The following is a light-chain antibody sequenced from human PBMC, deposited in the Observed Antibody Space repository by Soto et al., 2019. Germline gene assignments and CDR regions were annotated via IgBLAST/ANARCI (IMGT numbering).Light chain of an antibody. CDR1: QSVSNNY. Sequence: EIVLMQSPGTLSLSPGERATLSCRASQSVSNNYLAWYQQKPGQAPRLLIYGASNRATGIPDRFSGSRSGTDFTLTISRLEPEDFAVYYCQQYGSSGTFGQGTKVDIK. CDR3: QQYGSSGT. CDR2: GAS. J-gene: IGKJ1*01. V-gene: IGKV3-20*01.